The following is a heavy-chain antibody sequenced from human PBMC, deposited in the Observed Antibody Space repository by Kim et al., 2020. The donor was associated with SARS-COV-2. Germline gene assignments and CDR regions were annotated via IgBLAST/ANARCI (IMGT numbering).Heavy chain of an antibody. J-gene: IGHJ3*02. CDR2: ISWNSGSI. V-gene: IGHV3-9*01. D-gene: IGHD6-19*01. CDR1: GFTFGDYA. Sequence: GGSLRLSCAASGFTFGDYAMHWVRQAPGKGLEWVSGISWNSGSIGYADSVKGRFTISRDNAKNSLYLQMNSLRAEDTALYYCAKDRPGYSSGWSWGGAFDIWGQGTMVTVSS. CDR3: AKDRPGYSSGWSWGGAFDI.